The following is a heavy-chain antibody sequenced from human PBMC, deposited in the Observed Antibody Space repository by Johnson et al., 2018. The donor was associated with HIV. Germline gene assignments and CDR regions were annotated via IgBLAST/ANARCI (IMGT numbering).Heavy chain of an antibody. CDR1: GFTFSNVW. CDR3: TTERGDRLIGADAFDI. J-gene: IGHJ3*02. Sequence: VQLVESGGGLVKPGGSLRLSCAASGFTFSNVWMSWDRQVQGKGLEWVGRIKSKTHGGTTDYAAPVKGSFTISRDAATNTLYLQMNRLTTEDTAVYYCTTERGDRLIGADAFDIWSRETMVTVSS. V-gene: IGHV3-15*01. CDR2: IKSKTHGGTT. D-gene: IGHD3-16*01.